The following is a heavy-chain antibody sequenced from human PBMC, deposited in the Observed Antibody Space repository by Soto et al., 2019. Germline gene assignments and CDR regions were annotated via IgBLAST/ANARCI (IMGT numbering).Heavy chain of an antibody. D-gene: IGHD1-7*01. CDR1: GFSFSDFG. CDR3: AKDWGAGTGLG. CDR2: IAYTGSNE. V-gene: IGHV3-30*18. Sequence: GGSLRLSCAASGFSFSDFGMHWIRQTPGKGLEWVAFIAYTGSNEHYADSVKGRFTISRDNSKNTVYLQMNSLRAEDTGVYYCAKDWGAGTGLGWGQGTLVTVSS. J-gene: IGHJ4*02.